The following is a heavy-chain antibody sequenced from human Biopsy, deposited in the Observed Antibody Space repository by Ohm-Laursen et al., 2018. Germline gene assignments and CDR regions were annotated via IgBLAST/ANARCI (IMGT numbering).Heavy chain of an antibody. V-gene: IGHV3-33*01. CDR3: ARDLRGHWFFDL. CDR1: GFTFKNDK. J-gene: IGHJ2*01. D-gene: IGHD5/OR15-5a*01. Sequence: SLRLSCAASGFTFKNDKMHWVRQAPGKGLEWVAAIYNDGINEYYADSVKGRFTISRDDSKNTLYLQMNSLRVEDAAVFYCARDLRGHWFFDLWGRGTLVTVSS. CDR2: IYNDGINE.